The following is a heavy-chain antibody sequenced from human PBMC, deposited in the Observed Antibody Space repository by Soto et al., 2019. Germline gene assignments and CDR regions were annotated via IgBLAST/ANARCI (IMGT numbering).Heavy chain of an antibody. J-gene: IGHJ5*02. CDR1: GGSISSGDYY. D-gene: IGHD3-10*01. V-gene: IGHV4-30-4*01. Sequence: PSETLSLTCTVSGGSISSGDYYWSWIRQPPGKGLEWIGYIYYSGSTYYNPSLKSRVTISVDTSKNQFSLKLSSVTAADTAVYYCARDNGSGSYYLPAGFEHWGQGTLVTV. CDR3: ARDNGSGSYYLPAGFEH. CDR2: IYYSGST.